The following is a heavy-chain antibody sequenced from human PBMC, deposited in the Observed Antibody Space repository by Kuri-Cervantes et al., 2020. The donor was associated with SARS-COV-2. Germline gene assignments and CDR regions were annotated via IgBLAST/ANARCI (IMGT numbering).Heavy chain of an antibody. Sequence: ASVKVSCKASGYTFTSYYMHWVRQAPGQGLEWMGWINPNSGGTNYAQKFQGRVTMTTDTSTSTAYMELRSLRSDDTAVYYCARDQLSFTIFGVVITYFDYWGQGTLVTVSS. CDR2: INPNSGGT. CDR1: GYTFTSYY. CDR3: ARDQLSFTIFGVVITYFDY. J-gene: IGHJ4*02. D-gene: IGHD3-3*01. V-gene: IGHV1-2*02.